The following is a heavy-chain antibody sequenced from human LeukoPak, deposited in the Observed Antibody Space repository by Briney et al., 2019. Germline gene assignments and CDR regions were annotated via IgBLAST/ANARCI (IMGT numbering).Heavy chain of an antibody. V-gene: IGHV4-59*08. CDR1: GGSISSYY. CDR3: ARHSRSAYSGYENAFDI. CDR2: IYYSGGT. Sequence: SETLSLTCTVSGGSISSYYWSWIRQPPGKGLEWIGYIYYSGGTNYNPSLKSRVTISVDTSKNQFSLKLSSVTAADTAVYYCARHSRSAYSGYENAFDIWGQGTVVTVSS. J-gene: IGHJ3*02. D-gene: IGHD5-12*01.